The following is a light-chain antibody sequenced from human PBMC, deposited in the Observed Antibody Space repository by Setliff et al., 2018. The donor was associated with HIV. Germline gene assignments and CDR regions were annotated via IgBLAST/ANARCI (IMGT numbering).Light chain of an antibody. CDR3: AAWDDGLNGYV. V-gene: IGLV1-44*01. J-gene: IGLJ1*01. CDR1: TFNIGANT. CDR2: KNN. Sequence: QSALTQPPSASGTPGQRVTISCSGSTFNIGANTVNWYQQLPGAAPKLLIYKNNQRPSGVPDRFSGSKSFTSASLAISGLQSADEADYHCAAWDDGLNGYVFGTGTKVPS.